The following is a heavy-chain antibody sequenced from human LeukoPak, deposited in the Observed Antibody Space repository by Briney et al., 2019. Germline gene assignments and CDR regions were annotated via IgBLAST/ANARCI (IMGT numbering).Heavy chain of an antibody. J-gene: IGHJ1*01. CDR2: IWSDGTNK. CDR1: GFTFSHFG. D-gene: IGHD4-11*01. V-gene: IGHV3-33*06. Sequence: GGSLRLSCAASGFTFSHFGFHWVRQAPGKGLEWVAVIWSDGTNKYYGDSVKGRFIIYRDDSHNTVYLQMNSLRVQDTAIYYCAKDAQRGFDYSNSLEYWGQGSLVTVSS. CDR3: AKDAQRGFDYSNSLEY.